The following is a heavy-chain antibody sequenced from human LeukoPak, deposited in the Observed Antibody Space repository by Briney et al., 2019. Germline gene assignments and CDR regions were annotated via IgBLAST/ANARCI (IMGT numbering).Heavy chain of an antibody. Sequence: GGSLRLSCAASGFTFSSYAMSWVRQAPGEGLEWVSAISGSGGSTYYADSVKGRFTISRDNSKNTLYLQMNSLRAEDTAVYYCAKGFSIRSSWYFDYWGQGTLVTVSS. CDR1: GFTFSSYA. D-gene: IGHD6-13*01. CDR3: AKGFSIRSSWYFDY. CDR2: ISGSGGST. V-gene: IGHV3-23*01. J-gene: IGHJ4*02.